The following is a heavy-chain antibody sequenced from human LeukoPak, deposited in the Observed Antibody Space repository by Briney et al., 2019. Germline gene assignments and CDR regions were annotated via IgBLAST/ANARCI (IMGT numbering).Heavy chain of an antibody. V-gene: IGHV1-2*02. J-gene: IGHJ3*02. D-gene: IGHD6-6*01. CDR2: INPNSGGT. CDR1: GYTFTGYY. Sequence: ASVKVSCKASGYTFTGYYMHWVRQAPRQGLEWMGWINPNSGGTNYAQKFQGRVTMTRDTSISTAYMELSRLRSDDTAVYYCAREGIAARPTADAFDIWGLGTMVTVSS. CDR3: AREGIAARPTADAFDI.